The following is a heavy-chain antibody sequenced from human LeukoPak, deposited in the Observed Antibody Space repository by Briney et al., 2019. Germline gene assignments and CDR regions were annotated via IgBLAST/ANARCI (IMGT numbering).Heavy chain of an antibody. D-gene: IGHD6-13*01. Sequence: GGSLRLSCAASGLTFSSYAMSWVRQAPGKGLEWVSAISGSGGSTYYADSVKGRFTIFRDNSKNTLSLQMNSLRAGDTAVYYCAKDRYGEAAPGSLDHWGQGTLVTVSS. CDR3: AKDRYGEAAPGSLDH. J-gene: IGHJ4*02. CDR1: GLTFSSYA. V-gene: IGHV3-23*01. CDR2: ISGSGGST.